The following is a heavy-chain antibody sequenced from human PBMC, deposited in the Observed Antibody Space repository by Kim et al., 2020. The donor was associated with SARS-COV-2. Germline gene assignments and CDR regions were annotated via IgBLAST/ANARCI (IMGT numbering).Heavy chain of an antibody. CDR3: ARAPNDFWSGYPYSFDY. V-gene: IGHV4-61*01. Sequence: SETLSLTCPVSGGSVSSGSYFWSWIRQPPGKGLEWIGYISYSGNTNYNPSLKGRVTMSVATSKNQFTLKLRSVTAADTAVYYCARAPNDFWSGYPYSFDYWGQGTLVTVSS. D-gene: IGHD3-3*01. CDR2: ISYSGNT. CDR1: GGSVSSGSYF. J-gene: IGHJ4*02.